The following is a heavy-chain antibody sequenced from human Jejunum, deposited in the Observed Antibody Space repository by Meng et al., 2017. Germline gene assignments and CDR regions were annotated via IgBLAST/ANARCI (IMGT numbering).Heavy chain of an antibody. CDR1: GGYINKENW. V-gene: IGHV4-4*02. J-gene: IGHJ4*02. D-gene: IGHD2-2*01. CDR2: IYNGGNT. Sequence: QVQLQGSGPGLVKPSGTLTLTGAVSGGYINKENWWSWVRQSPERGLEWIGEIYNGGNTNYNPSLNRRVTMSVDESTNQMSLKLTSVTAADTAVYYCVRGEFAMLARFDFWGQGILVTVSS. CDR3: VRGEFAMLARFDF.